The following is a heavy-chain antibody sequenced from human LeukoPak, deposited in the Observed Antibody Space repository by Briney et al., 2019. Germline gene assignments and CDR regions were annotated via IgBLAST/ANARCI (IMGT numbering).Heavy chain of an antibody. CDR2: INTDGTNT. CDR3: AREPSWNLWYFDY. Sequence: GGSLRLSCAASGFSFRSYWMHWVRQASRKGLVWVSRINTDGTNTGYADSVKGRFTISRDNSKNTLYLQMNSLRAEDTAVYYCAREPSWNLWYFDYWGQGTLVTVSS. V-gene: IGHV3-74*01. J-gene: IGHJ4*02. D-gene: IGHD1-1*01. CDR1: GFSFRSYW.